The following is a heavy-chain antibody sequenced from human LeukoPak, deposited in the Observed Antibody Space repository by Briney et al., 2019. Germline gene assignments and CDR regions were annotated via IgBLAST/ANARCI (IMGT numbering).Heavy chain of an antibody. V-gene: IGHV5-51*01. J-gene: IGHJ4*02. CDR1: GYSFTSYW. Sequence: GESLKISCKGSGYSFTSYWIGWVRQMPGKGLEWMGIIYPGDSDTRYGPSFQGQVTISADKSISTAYLQWSSLKASDTAMYYCASTAGLWFGELAFDYWGQGTLVTVSS. CDR2: IYPGDSDT. CDR3: ASTAGLWFGELAFDY. D-gene: IGHD3-10*01.